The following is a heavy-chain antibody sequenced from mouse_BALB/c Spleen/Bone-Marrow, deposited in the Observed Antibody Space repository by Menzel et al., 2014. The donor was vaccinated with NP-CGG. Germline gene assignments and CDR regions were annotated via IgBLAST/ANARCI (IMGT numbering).Heavy chain of an antibody. V-gene: IGHV1-63*02. CDR1: GYTFTNYW. CDR3: AREVRGDFDY. J-gene: IGHJ2*01. CDR2: IYPGGGYT. Sequence: VHLVESGAELVRPGTSVKISCKASGYTFTNYWLGWGKQRPGHGLEWIGDIYPGGGYTNYNEKFKGKATLTADTSSSTAYMQLSSLTSEDSAVYFCAREVRGDFDYWGQGTTLTVSS. D-gene: IGHD2-14*01.